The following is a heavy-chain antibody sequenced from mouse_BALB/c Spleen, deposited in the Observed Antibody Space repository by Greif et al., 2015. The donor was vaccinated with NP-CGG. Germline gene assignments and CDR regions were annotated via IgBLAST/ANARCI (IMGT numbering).Heavy chain of an antibody. V-gene: IGHV5-12-1*01. Sequence: EVKLVESGGGLVKPGGSLKLSCAASGFAFSSYDMSWVRQTPEKRLEWVAYISSGGGSTYYPDTVKGRFTISRDNAKNTLYLQMSSLKSEDTAMYYCARHRGTGTDYFDYWGQGTTLTVSS. CDR2: ISSGGGST. D-gene: IGHD4-1*01. CDR3: ARHRGTGTDYFDY. J-gene: IGHJ2*01. CDR1: GFAFSSYD.